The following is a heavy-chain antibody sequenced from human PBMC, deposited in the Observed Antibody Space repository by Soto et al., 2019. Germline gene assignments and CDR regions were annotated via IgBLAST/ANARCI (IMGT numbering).Heavy chain of an antibody. CDR2: ISAYNGNT. CDR3: ARVTVWELLDWFDP. Sequence: SVKVSCMASGYTFTSYGISWVRHAPGQGLEWMGWISAYNGNTNYAQKLQGRVTMTTDTSTSTAYMELRSLRSDDTAVYYCARVTVWELLDWFDPWGQGTLVTVSS. J-gene: IGHJ5*02. D-gene: IGHD1-26*01. V-gene: IGHV1-18*01. CDR1: GYTFTSYG.